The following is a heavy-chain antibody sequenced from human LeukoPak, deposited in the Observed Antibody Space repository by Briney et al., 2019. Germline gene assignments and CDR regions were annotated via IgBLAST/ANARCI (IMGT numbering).Heavy chain of an antibody. Sequence: SETLSLTCTVSGGSISTYYWSWIRQPPGKGLEWSGYIFYTGSTNYNPSLKSRVTVSVDTSKNQLSLKLSSVTPADTAVYYCARARVPYAYYFDSWGQGALVTVSS. V-gene: IGHV4-59*01. CDR2: IFYTGST. CDR3: ARARVPYAYYFDS. D-gene: IGHD2-2*01. J-gene: IGHJ4*02. CDR1: GGSISTYY.